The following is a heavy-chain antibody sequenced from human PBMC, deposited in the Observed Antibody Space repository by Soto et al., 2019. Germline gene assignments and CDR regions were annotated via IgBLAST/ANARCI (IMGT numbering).Heavy chain of an antibody. CDR3: VRFSGSYYPYYYYGMDV. D-gene: IGHD1-26*01. CDR2: ISYSGST. V-gene: IGHV4-39*01. J-gene: IGHJ6*02. Sequence: SETLSLTCAVSGGSISSDSYYWGWIRQSPEKGLEWIASISYSGSTYYNPTLKSRLIISVDTSKNQFSLKLSSVTAADTSVYYCVRFSGSYYPYYYYGMDVWGQGTTVTVSS. CDR1: GGSISSDSYY.